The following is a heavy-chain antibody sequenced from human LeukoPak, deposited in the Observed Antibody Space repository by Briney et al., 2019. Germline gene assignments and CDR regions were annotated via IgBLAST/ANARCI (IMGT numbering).Heavy chain of an antibody. V-gene: IGHV1-18*01. Sequence: ASVKVSCKASGYTFTSYGISWVRQAPGQGLEWMGWISAYNGNTNYAQKFQGRVTITADESTSTAYMELSSLRSEDTTVYYCARDLGGYSGYDDYWGQGTLVTVSS. CDR2: ISAYNGNT. CDR3: ARDLGGYSGYDDY. J-gene: IGHJ4*02. CDR1: GYTFTSYG. D-gene: IGHD5-12*01.